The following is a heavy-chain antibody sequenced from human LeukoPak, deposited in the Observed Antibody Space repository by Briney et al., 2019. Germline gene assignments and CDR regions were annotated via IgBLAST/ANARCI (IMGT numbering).Heavy chain of an antibody. CDR2: ISVYNGNT. CDR3: ARTQDVTYYYYYMDV. Sequence: ASVKVSCKAFGYTFGFYGISWVRQAPGQGLEWMGWISVYNGNTNYAQKLQGRVTMTTDKSTSTAYMELRSLRSDDPAVYYCARTQDVTYYYYYMDVWGKGTTVTVSS. CDR1: GYTFGFYG. J-gene: IGHJ6*03. D-gene: IGHD2-21*02. V-gene: IGHV1-18*01.